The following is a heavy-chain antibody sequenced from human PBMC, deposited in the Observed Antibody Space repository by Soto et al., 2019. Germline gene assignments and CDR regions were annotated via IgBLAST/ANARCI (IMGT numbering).Heavy chain of an antibody. V-gene: IGHV4-4*07. D-gene: IGHD6-19*01. CDR1: GASISSYF. CDR2: ISTSGTT. J-gene: IGHJ5*02. CDR3: AREAGPDRWFDP. Sequence: SETLSLTCTVSGASISSYFWTWIRQPAGKGLDWIGRISTSGTTNYNPSLKSRVTMSVDTSKNHFSLNLSSVTAADTAVYYCAREAGPDRWFDPWGQGTLVTVSS.